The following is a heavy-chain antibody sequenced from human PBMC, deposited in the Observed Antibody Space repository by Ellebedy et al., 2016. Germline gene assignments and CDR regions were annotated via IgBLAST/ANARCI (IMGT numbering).Heavy chain of an antibody. CDR1: GFTFRNFF. CDR3: YYGHYSGY. V-gene: IGHV3-23*01. Sequence: GGSLRLXXVASGFTFRNFFMTWVRQAPGGGLEWVSTISGGGDNTFSADSVKGRFTISRDNSRNTLYLQMDSLRAADTAVYYCYYGHYSGYWGQGTLVTVSS. CDR2: ISGGGDNT. J-gene: IGHJ4*02. D-gene: IGHD3-3*01.